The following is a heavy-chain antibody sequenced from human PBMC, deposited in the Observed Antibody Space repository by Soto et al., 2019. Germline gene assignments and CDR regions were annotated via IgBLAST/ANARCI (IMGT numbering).Heavy chain of an antibody. CDR3: TFFLGNRRPPSAMDV. D-gene: IGHD3-3*01. CDR1: GDSVSSNSAA. V-gene: IGHV6-1*01. J-gene: IGHJ6*02. Sequence: SQTLSLTCAISGDSVSSNSAAWNWIRQSPSRGLEWLGRAYYRSQWYYDSAVSVRSRITVIPDTSKNQFSLQLNSVTPEDTAVYYCTFFLGNRRPPSAMDVWGPGPSVTVSS. CDR2: AYYRSQWYY.